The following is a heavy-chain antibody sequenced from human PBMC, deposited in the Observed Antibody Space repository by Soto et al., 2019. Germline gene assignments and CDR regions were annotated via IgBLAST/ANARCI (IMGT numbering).Heavy chain of an antibody. CDR2: INAGNGNT. CDR3: ARGGRIYDISARAFDF. J-gene: IGHJ3*01. Sequence: ASVKVSCKASGYTFTNYAMHWVRQAPGQRLEWMGWINAGNGNTKYSQKFQGRVTITRDTSASTAYMELSSLRSEDTAVYYCARGGRIYDISARAFDFSGGGTMVTVSS. V-gene: IGHV1-3*01. CDR1: GYTFTNYA. D-gene: IGHD3-9*01.